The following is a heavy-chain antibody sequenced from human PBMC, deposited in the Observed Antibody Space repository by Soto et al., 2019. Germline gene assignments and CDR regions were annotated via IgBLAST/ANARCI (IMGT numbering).Heavy chain of an antibody. V-gene: IGHV3-48*01. CDR3: ASQHAPGIAVASPWGDAFDI. D-gene: IGHD6-19*01. Sequence: GGSLRLSCAASGFTFSSYSMNWVRQAPGRGLEWVSYISSSSTIYYADSVKGRFTISRDNAKNSLYLQMNSLRAEDTAVYYCASQHAPGIAVASPWGDAFDIWGQGTMVTVSS. CDR1: GFTFSSYS. J-gene: IGHJ3*02. CDR2: ISSSSTI.